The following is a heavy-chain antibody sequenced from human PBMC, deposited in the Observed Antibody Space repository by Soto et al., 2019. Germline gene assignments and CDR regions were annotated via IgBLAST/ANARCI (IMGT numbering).Heavy chain of an antibody. J-gene: IGHJ4*02. CDR3: ARARGVADY. CDR2: IYYGGST. Sequence: SETLSLTCTVSGGSISGYYWSWIRQPPGKGLEWIGYIYYGGSTGYNPSLRRRLTISEDTSKNQFSLRLTSVTAADTAVYYCARARGVADYWGQGTLVTVSS. CDR1: GGSISGYY. V-gene: IGHV4-59*01. D-gene: IGHD3-10*01.